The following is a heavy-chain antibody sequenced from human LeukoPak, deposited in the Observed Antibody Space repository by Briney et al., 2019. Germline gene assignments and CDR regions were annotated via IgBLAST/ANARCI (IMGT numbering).Heavy chain of an antibody. V-gene: IGHV3-7*01. CDR1: GFTFSSYW. Sequence: GGSLRLSCAASGFTFSSYWMSWVRQAPGKGLEWVANIKQDGSEKYYVDSVKGRFTISRDNAKNSLYLQMNSLRAEDTAVYYCARDSSGWFRRLVWYFDLWGRGTLVTVSS. J-gene: IGHJ2*01. CDR2: IKQDGSEK. CDR3: ARDSSGWFRRLVWYFDL. D-gene: IGHD6-19*01.